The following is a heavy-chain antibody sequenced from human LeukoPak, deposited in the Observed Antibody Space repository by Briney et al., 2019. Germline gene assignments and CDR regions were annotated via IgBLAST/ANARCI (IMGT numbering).Heavy chain of an antibody. D-gene: IGHD3-22*01. J-gene: IGHJ4*02. Sequence: PGGSLRLSCAASGFTFSSYWMSWVRQAPGKGLEWVANIKQDGSEKYYVDSVKGRFTISRDNAKNSLYLQMNSLRAEDTAVYYCASIDAYYYDSSGYYYERYFDYWGQGTLVTVSS. CDR1: GFTFSSYW. CDR3: ASIDAYYYDSSGYYYERYFDY. V-gene: IGHV3-7*01. CDR2: IKQDGSEK.